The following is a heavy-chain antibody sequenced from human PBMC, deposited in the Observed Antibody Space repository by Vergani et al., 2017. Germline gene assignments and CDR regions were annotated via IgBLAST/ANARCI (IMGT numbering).Heavy chain of an antibody. CDR2: IYYSWST. Sequence: QVQLQESGPGLLKPSQTLSLTSTVPGGPISSGDYYWSWIRQPPGKGLEWIGYIYYSWSTNYNPSLKSRVTISVDTSKNQFSLKLTCVTAADTAVYYCARIVATSVLDYWGQGTLVTVSS. V-gene: IGHV4-30-4*01. J-gene: IGHJ4*02. CDR1: GGPISSGDYY. CDR3: ARIVATSVLDY. D-gene: IGHD5-12*01.